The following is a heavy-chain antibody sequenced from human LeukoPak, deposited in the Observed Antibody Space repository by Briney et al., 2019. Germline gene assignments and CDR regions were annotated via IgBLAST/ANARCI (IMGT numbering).Heavy chain of an antibody. CDR2: ISGSGGST. D-gene: IGHD5-18*01. CDR3: AKDFTAMVSGMDV. V-gene: IGHV3-23*01. J-gene: IGHJ6*02. CDR1: GFIFSNNW. Sequence: GGSLRLSCAASGFIFSNNWMSWVRQAPGKGLEWVSAISGSGGSTYYADSVKGRFTISRGNSKNTLYLQMNSLRAEDTAVYYCAKDFTAMVSGMDVWGQGTTVTVSS.